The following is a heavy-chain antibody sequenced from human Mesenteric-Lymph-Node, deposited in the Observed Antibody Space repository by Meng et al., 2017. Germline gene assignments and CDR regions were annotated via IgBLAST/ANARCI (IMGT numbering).Heavy chain of an antibody. CDR2: IKQDGSEK. CDR1: GFTFSSYW. CDR3: ARGTLIYYYDSSGYYSPPRFDYFDY. J-gene: IGHJ4*02. D-gene: IGHD3-22*01. Sequence: GGSLRLSCAASGFTFSSYWMSWVRQAPGKGLEWVANIKQDGSEKYYVDSVKGRFTISRDNAKNSLYLQMNSLRAEDTALYYCARGTLIYYYDSSGYYSPPRFDYFDYWGQGTLVTVSS. V-gene: IGHV3-7*03.